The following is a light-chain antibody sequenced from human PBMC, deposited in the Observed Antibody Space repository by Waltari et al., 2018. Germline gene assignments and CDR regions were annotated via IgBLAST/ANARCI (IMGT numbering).Light chain of an antibody. V-gene: IGLV1-44*01. CDR2: SDN. Sequence: QSVLTQPPSASGTPGQTVTIPCSGSSSNIGSNAVNWYQQLPGTAPKPLIYSDNQRPSGVPDRFSGPKSGTSASLAISGLQSEDEADYYCATWDDSLNVWVFGGGTKLTVL. CDR3: ATWDDSLNVWV. CDR1: SSNIGSNA. J-gene: IGLJ3*02.